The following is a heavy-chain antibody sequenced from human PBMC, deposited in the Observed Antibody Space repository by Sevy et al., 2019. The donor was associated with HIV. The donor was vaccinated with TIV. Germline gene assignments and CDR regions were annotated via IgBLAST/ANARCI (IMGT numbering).Heavy chain of an antibody. D-gene: IGHD2-2*01. Sequence: GGSLRLSCAASRFSFTTYGMHWVRQAPGKGLEWVAVISYDGSKRYYSDSVKGRFTISSDNSKNTLYLQMNSLRAEDTAVYYCAKDWALDIVIVPSGMPANWGQGTLVTVSS. J-gene: IGHJ4*02. CDR3: AKDWALDIVIVPSGMPAN. CDR1: RFSFTTYG. V-gene: IGHV3-30*18. CDR2: ISYDGSKR.